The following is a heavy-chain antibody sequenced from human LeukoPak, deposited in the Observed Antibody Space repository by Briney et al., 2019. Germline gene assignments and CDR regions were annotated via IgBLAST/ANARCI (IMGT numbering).Heavy chain of an antibody. CDR2: IYYSGST. V-gene: IGHV4-59*12. Sequence: SETLSLTCTVSGGSISSYYWSWIRQPPGKGLEWIGYIYYSGSTNYNPSLKSRVTISVDTSKNQFPLKLSSVTAADTAVYYCARLLYDYFSGSYFYFDYWGRGTLVTASS. J-gene: IGHJ4*02. CDR3: ARLLYDYFSGSYFYFDY. D-gene: IGHD2-15*01. CDR1: GGSISSYY.